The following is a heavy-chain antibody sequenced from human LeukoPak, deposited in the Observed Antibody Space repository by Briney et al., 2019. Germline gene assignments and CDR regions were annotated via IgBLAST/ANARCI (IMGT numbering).Heavy chain of an antibody. CDR1: GFTFSDSY. J-gene: IGHJ4*02. CDR2: NSNDDSTM. Sequence: PGGSLRLSCAASGFTFSDSYMAWIRQAPGKGLEWLSHNSNDDSTMYYADSVKGRFTVSRDNAKDSLFLQMNSLRAGDTAVYYCARQSRETRSVYEYYFDYWGQGALVTVSS. CDR3: ARQSRETRSVYEYYFDY. D-gene: IGHD5/OR15-5a*01. V-gene: IGHV3-11*01.